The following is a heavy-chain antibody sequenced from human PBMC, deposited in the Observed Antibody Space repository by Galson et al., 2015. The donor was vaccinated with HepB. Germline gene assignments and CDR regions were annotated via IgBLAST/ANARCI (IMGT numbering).Heavy chain of an antibody. CDR2: IKQDGSEK. V-gene: IGHV3-7*03. CDR1: GFTFSSYW. D-gene: IGHD6-19*01. Sequence: SLRLSCAASGFTFSSYWMSWVRQAPGKGLEWVANIKQDGSEKYYVDSVKGRFTISRDNAKNSLYLQMNSLRAEDTAVYYCARGVGIAVAGTGVRVDYFDYWGQGTLVTVSS. J-gene: IGHJ4*02. CDR3: ARGVGIAVAGTGVRVDYFDY.